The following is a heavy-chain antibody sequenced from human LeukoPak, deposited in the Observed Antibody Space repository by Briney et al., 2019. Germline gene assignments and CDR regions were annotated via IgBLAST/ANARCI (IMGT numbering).Heavy chain of an antibody. D-gene: IGHD5-18*01. CDR2: IYYSGST. J-gene: IGHJ5*02. CDR3: ARGAAMVYT. Sequence: SETLSLTCTVSGGSTSSYYLSWIRQAPGKGLEWIGDIYYSGSTNYNPSLKSRVTISVDKYKNQFSLKLSSVTAADTAVYYCARGAAMVYTWGQGTLVTVSS. CDR1: GGSTSSYY. V-gene: IGHV4-59*01.